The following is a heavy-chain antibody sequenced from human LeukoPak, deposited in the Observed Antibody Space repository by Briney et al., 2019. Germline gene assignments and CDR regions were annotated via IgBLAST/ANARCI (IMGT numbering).Heavy chain of an antibody. CDR1: GGSISSYY. V-gene: IGHV4-59*01. Sequence: SETLSLTCTVSGGSISSYYWSWIRQPPGKGLEWIGYIYYSGGTNYNPSLKSRVTISVDTSKNQFSLKLSSVTAADTAVYYCARDRPRSYSGSYHLDYWGQGTLVTVSS. J-gene: IGHJ4*02. CDR2: IYYSGGT. CDR3: ARDRPRSYSGSYHLDY. D-gene: IGHD1-26*01.